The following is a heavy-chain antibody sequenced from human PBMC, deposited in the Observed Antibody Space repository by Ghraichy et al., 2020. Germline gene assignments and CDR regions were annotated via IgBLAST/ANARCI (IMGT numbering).Heavy chain of an antibody. CDR1: GFTFSSYA. Sequence: GGSLRLSCAASGFTFSSYAMSWVRQAPGKGLEWVSAISGSGGSTYYADSVKGRFTISRDNSKNTLYLQMNSLRAEDTAVYYCATARYGSGTAHWGQGTLVTVSS. D-gene: IGHD3-10*01. J-gene: IGHJ4*02. V-gene: IGHV3-23*01. CDR3: ATARYGSGTAH. CDR2: ISGSGGST.